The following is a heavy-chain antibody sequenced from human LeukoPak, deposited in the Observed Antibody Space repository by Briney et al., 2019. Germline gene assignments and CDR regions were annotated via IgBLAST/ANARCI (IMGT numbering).Heavy chain of an antibody. CDR3: ARSYYYGSGSYSDYYYLMDV. CDR1: GGSISSGHY. Sequence: PSQTLSLTCAVSGGSISSGHYWGWIRQSPGKGLEWIGSIYQSGGTYYNPPLKSRVTISVDTSKNKFYLKLSSVTAADTAVYYCARSYYYGSGSYSDYYYLMDVWGKGTTVTVSS. V-gene: IGHV4-38-2*01. D-gene: IGHD3-10*01. CDR2: IYQSGGT. J-gene: IGHJ6*03.